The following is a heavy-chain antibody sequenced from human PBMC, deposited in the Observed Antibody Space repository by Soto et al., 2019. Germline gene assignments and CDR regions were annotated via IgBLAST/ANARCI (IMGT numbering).Heavy chain of an antibody. Sequence: GGSLRLTCADSEITFRSYAMSCVRQAPGKGLEWVSAISGSGGSTYYADSVKGRFTISRDNSKNTLYLQMNSLRTEVTAVYYCAKGAEEGYYYDSSGYDYVGHYFDYWGQGTLVTVSS. J-gene: IGHJ4*02. D-gene: IGHD3-22*01. CDR3: AKGAEEGYYYDSSGYDYVGHYFDY. V-gene: IGHV3-23*01. CDR1: EITFRSYA. CDR2: ISGSGGST.